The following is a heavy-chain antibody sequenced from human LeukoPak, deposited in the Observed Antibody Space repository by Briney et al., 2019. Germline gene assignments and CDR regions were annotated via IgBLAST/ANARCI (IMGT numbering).Heavy chain of an antibody. CDR3: AKHYMGSSYNRGLDY. CDR1: GGSFSGYY. Sequence: SETLSLTCAVYGGSFSGYYWSWIRQPPGKGLEWIGEINHSGSTNYNPSLKSRVTISVDTSKNQFSLKLSSVTAADTAVYYCAKHYMGSSYNRGLDYWGQGTLVTVSS. CDR2: INHSGST. V-gene: IGHV4-34*01. J-gene: IGHJ4*02. D-gene: IGHD3-10*01.